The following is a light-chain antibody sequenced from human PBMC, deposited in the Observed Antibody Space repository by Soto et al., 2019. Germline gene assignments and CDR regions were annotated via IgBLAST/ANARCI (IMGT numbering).Light chain of an antibody. CDR2: DDG. CDR1: NIEIKS. CDR3: QVWDTTNPVI. V-gene: IGLV3-21*02. Sequence: SYELTQPPSVSVAPGQTARITCGGNNIEIKSVHWYQQMPGQAPVLVVYDDGDRTTGIPERFSGSKSGNTATLTTSRVEAGDEADYYCQVWDTTNPVIFGGGTQLTVL. J-gene: IGLJ2*01.